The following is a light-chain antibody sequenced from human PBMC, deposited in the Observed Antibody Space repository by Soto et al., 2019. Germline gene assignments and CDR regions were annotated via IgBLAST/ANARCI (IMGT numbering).Light chain of an antibody. CDR3: QQYGSLIT. CDR1: QSLYNNY. J-gene: IGKJ5*01. CDR2: GAF. Sequence: EIVLTHSPGTLSLSPCERATLSSSASQSLYNNYLAWHQQKPGQAPRLLIYGAFSRATDIPDRFSGSGSGTDFTLTINRLEPEDSAVYYCQQYGSLITFGQGTRLEIK. V-gene: IGKV3-20*01.